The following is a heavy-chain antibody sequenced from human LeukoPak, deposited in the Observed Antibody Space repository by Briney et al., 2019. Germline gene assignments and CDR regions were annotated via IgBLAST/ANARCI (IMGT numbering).Heavy chain of an antibody. CDR3: ARDTYYYGSGSYRLDY. J-gene: IGHJ4*02. CDR1: GGSISSYY. CDR2: IHTGGST. D-gene: IGHD3-10*01. Sequence: NPSETLSLTCTFSGGSISSYYWSWIRQPAGKGLEWIGRIHTGGSTNYNPSLKSRVTMSVDTSKNQFSLKLSSVTAADTAVYYCARDTYYYGSGSYRLDYWGQGTLVTVSS. V-gene: IGHV4-4*07.